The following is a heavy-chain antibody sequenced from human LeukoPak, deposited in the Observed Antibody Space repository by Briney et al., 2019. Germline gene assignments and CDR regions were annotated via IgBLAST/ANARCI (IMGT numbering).Heavy chain of an antibody. CDR1: GFTFSSYW. V-gene: IGHV3-74*01. CDR2: ISIDGSNT. CDR3: AKDEVYYGSGSYTNY. J-gene: IGHJ4*02. D-gene: IGHD3-10*01. Sequence: GGSLRLSCAASGFTFSSYWMNWVRQVPGKGLVWVSRISIDGSNTNYADSVKGRFIISRDNSKNTVYLQMISLRVEDTAVYFCAKDEVYYGSGSYTNYWGQGTLVTVSS.